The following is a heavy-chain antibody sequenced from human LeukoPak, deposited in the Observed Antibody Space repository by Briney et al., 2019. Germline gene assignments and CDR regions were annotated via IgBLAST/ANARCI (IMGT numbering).Heavy chain of an antibody. D-gene: IGHD6-19*01. CDR3: ARSGDSSTSGGGLDI. CDR1: GFDFRNYY. CDR2: LSNDGDSA. V-gene: IGHV3-74*03. Sequence: GGSLTLSCTASGFDFRNYYMHWVRQAPGKGLVWVSRLSNDGDSATCADPVKGRFTISRDNAKSTMHLQLSSLRVEDTALYYCARSGDSSTSGGGLDIWGQGTLVTVSS. J-gene: IGHJ3*02.